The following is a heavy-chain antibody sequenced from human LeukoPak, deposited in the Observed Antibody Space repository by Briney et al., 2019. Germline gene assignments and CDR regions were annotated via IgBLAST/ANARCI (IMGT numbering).Heavy chain of an antibody. CDR3: SKEQVVLGYSYAQTPFDY. CDR2: ISGSGGST. D-gene: IGHD5-18*01. Sequence: GGSLSLSCAVSVFTFSSYAMSWLRQAPGKGLEGLAVISGSGGSTYYPDSVKGRFTISSDNSKNNMYVQMNSLRSEDTAVYYCSKEQVVLGYSYAQTPFDYWGQGTLVTVSS. V-gene: IGHV3-23*01. J-gene: IGHJ4*02. CDR1: VFTFSSYA.